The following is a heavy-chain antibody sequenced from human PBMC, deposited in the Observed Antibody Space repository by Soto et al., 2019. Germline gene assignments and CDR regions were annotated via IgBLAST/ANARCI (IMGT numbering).Heavy chain of an antibody. Sequence: ASVKVSCKASGYTFTSYDINWVRQATGQGLEWMGWMNPNSGNTGYAQKFQGRVTMTRNTSISTAYMELSSLRSEDTAVYYCARGISDFWSGYYPWFDPWGQGTLVTV. D-gene: IGHD3-3*01. J-gene: IGHJ5*02. V-gene: IGHV1-8*01. CDR3: ARGISDFWSGYYPWFDP. CDR2: MNPNSGNT. CDR1: GYTFTSYD.